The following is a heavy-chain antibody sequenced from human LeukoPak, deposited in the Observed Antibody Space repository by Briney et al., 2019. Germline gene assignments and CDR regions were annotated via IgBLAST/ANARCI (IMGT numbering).Heavy chain of an antibody. CDR2: IFPSGGEI. V-gene: IGHV3-23*01. CDR1: GFTFSTFA. J-gene: IGHJ6*03. CDR3: ARASPYMDV. Sequence: GGSLRLSCAASGFTFSTFAMIWVRQPPGKGLEWVSSIFPSGGEIHYADSVKGRFTISRDNSKNTLYLQMNSLRAEDTAVYYCARASPYMDVWGKGTTVTVSS.